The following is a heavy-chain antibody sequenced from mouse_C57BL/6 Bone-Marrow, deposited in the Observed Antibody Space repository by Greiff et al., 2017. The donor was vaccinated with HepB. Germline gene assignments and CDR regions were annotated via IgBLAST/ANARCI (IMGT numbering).Heavy chain of an antibody. J-gene: IGHJ3*01. CDR1: GFSLTSYG. D-gene: IGHD1-1*01. CDR3: ARRRDYGSSYEGLAY. V-gene: IGHV2-2*01. CDR2: IWSGGST. Sequence: VQVVESGPGLVQPSQSLSITCTVSGFSLTSYGVHWVRQSPGKGLEWLGVIWSGGSTDYNAAFISRLSISKDNSKSQVFFKMNSLQADDTARYYCARRRDYGSSYEGLAYWGQGTLVTVSA.